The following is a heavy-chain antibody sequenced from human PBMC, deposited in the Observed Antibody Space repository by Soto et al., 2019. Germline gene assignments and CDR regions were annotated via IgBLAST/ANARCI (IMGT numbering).Heavy chain of an antibody. D-gene: IGHD3-3*01. CDR2: IYHSGST. CDR1: GYSISSGYY. V-gene: IGHV4-38-2*01. J-gene: IGHJ3*01. Sequence: PSETLSLTCAVSGYSISSGYYWGWIRQPPGKGLEWIGGIYHSGSTYYNPSLKSRVTISVDTSKNQFSLKLSSVTAADTAVYYCARSLYFGVVARPGAFDVWGQGTMVTVSS. CDR3: ARSLYFGVVARPGAFDV.